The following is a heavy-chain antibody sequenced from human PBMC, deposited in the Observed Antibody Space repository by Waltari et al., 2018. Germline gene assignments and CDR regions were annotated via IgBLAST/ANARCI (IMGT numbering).Heavy chain of an antibody. V-gene: IGHV4-39*01. CDR2: IYYSGIT. CDR3: ARQTWIQLWLYAFDI. J-gene: IGHJ3*02. CDR1: GGSISSSSYY. D-gene: IGHD5-18*01. Sequence: QLQLQESGPGLVKPSETLSLTCTVSGGSISSSSYYWGWIRQPPGKGVWWSGSIYYSGITYYNPSLKSRVTISVDTSKNQFSLKLSSVTAADTAVYYCARQTWIQLWLYAFDIWGQGTMVTVSS.